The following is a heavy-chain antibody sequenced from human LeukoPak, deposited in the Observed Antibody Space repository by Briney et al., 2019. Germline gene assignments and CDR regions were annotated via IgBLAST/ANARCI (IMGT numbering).Heavy chain of an antibody. J-gene: IGHJ6*02. CDR3: ARASLQLVRRGMDV. D-gene: IGHD6-13*01. CDR2: IYYSGST. CDR1: GGSISSGDYY. Sequence: SETLSLTCTVSGGSISSGDYYWSWIRQPPGKGLEWIGYIYYSGSTYYNPSLKSRVTISVDTSKNQFSLKLSSVTAADTAVYYCARASLQLVRRGMDVWGQGTTVTVSS. V-gene: IGHV4-30-4*01.